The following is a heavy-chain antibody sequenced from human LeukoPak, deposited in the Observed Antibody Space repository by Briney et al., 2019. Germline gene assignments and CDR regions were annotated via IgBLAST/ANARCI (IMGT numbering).Heavy chain of an antibody. CDR3: ARGIAAAGTYYYYGMDV. D-gene: IGHD6-13*01. CDR1: GGSVSSGSYY. Sequence: SETLSLTCTVSGGSVSSGSYYWSGIRQPPGKGLEWTGYIYYSGSTNYNPSLKSRVTISVDTSKNQFSLKLSSVTAADTAVYYCARGIAAAGTYYYYGMDVWGQGTTVTVSS. CDR2: IYYSGST. V-gene: IGHV4-61*01. J-gene: IGHJ6*02.